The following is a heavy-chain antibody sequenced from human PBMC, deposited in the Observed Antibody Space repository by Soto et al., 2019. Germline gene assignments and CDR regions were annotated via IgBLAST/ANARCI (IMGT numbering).Heavy chain of an antibody. Sequence: ASVKVSCKASGFTFTSSAVQWVRQARGQRLEWIGWIVVGSGNTNYAQKFQERVTITRDMSTSTAYMELSSLRSEDTAVYYCAAGRYYDFWSGYLDYWGQGTLVTVSS. CDR2: IVVGSGNT. D-gene: IGHD3-3*01. V-gene: IGHV1-58*01. J-gene: IGHJ4*02. CDR1: GFTFTSSA. CDR3: AAGRYYDFWSGYLDY.